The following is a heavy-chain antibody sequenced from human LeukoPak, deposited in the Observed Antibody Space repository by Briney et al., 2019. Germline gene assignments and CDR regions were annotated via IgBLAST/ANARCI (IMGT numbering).Heavy chain of an antibody. Sequence: SETLSLTCAVYDGFFSGYSWRGIRQPPGKGLEWIVEINHIRSTNYNPSLKSRVTISVDKSKNPSNLELSSLTAADTAVYYCARHYREDHVWGSYRSRAVGWFAPWGQGTLVTVSS. J-gene: IGHJ5*02. V-gene: IGHV4-34*01. D-gene: IGHD3-16*02. CDR3: ARHYREDHVWGSYRSRAVGWFAP. CDR2: INHIRST. CDR1: DGFFSGYS.